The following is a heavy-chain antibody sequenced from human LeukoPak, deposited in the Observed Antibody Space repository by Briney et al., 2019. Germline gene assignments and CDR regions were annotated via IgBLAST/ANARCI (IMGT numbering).Heavy chain of an antibody. Sequence: GGSLRLSCAASGFTFSSSSMNWVRQAPGKGLEWVSYISSSSTYIYYADSLKGRSTISRDTAKNSLYLQMNSLRAEDTAVYYCARYSGDALNYWGQGTLVTVSS. V-gene: IGHV3-21*01. CDR2: ISSSSTYI. J-gene: IGHJ4*02. D-gene: IGHD7-27*01. CDR1: GFTFSSSS. CDR3: ARYSGDALNY.